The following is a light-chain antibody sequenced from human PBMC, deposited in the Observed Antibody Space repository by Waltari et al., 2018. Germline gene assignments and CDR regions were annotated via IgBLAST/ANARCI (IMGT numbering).Light chain of an antibody. CDR2: AAS. CDR3: QQSYSTPRT. Sequence: DIQMTQSPSSLSASVGDRVTITCRASQSISSNLVWYQQKRGRAPKLLIYAASSLQSGVPSRFSVSGSATDFTLAISSLQPEDFATYYCQQSYSTPRTFGGGTKVEIK. V-gene: IGKV1-39*01. CDR1: QSISSN. J-gene: IGKJ4*01.